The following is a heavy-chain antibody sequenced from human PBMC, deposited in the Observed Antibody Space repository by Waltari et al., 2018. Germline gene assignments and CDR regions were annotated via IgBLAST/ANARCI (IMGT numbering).Heavy chain of an antibody. J-gene: IGHJ4*02. D-gene: IGHD2-15*01. CDR3: ARNQYWAFDY. CDR1: GFTFSSHA. V-gene: IGHV3-23*01. CDR2: ITNGDGDT. Sequence: EVQLLESGGGLVQPGGSLRLSCAASGFTFSSHAMSWVRQAPGKGREWVSTITNGDGDTYYADSVKGRFTMSRDNSMNTLYLRMNSLRVEDTAIYYCARNQYWAFDYWGQGTLVTVSS.